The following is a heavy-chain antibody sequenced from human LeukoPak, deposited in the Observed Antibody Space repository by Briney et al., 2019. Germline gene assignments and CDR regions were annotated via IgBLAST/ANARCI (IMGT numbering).Heavy chain of an antibody. CDR1: GFTFSGYY. CDR2: INTSGSTI. Sequence: GGSLRLPCEGSGFTFSGYYMSWIRQAPGKGLEWVSYINTSGSTIYYADSVKGRFTISRDNAKKSLDLQMYSMTAEDTAVYYCARVRGSGFCSGSSCAKDPGYYYYMDVWGKGTTVTVSS. V-gene: IGHV3-11*01. D-gene: IGHD2-2*01. CDR3: ARVRGSGFCSGSSCAKDPGYYYYMDV. J-gene: IGHJ6*03.